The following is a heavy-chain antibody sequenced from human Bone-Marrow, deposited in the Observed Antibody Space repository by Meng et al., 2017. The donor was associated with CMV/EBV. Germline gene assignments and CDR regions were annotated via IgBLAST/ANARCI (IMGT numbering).Heavy chain of an antibody. Sequence: GESLKISCAASGFTVSSNYMSWVRQAPGKGLEWVSVIYSGGSTYYADSVKGRFTISRDNSKNTLYLQMNSLRAEDTAVYYCARDLRAAAFDYWGQGTRVTVSS. CDR3: ARDLRAAAFDY. D-gene: IGHD6-13*01. CDR1: GFTVSSNY. J-gene: IGHJ4*02. V-gene: IGHV3-66*02. CDR2: IYSGGST.